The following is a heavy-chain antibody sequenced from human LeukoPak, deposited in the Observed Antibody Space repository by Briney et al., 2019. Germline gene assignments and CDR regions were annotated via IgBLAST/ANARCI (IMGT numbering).Heavy chain of an antibody. Sequence: ASVKVSCKASGYTFTSYYMHWVRQAPGQGLEWMGIINPSGGSTSYAQKFQGRVTMTRDTSTSTVYMELRSLRSDDTAVYYCARDVGAVAGLDYWGQGTLVTVSS. CDR2: INPSGGST. CDR3: ARDVGAVAGLDY. CDR1: GYTFTSYY. V-gene: IGHV1-46*01. D-gene: IGHD6-19*01. J-gene: IGHJ4*02.